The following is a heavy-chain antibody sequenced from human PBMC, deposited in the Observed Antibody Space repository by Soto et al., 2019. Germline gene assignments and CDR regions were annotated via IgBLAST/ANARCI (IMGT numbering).Heavy chain of an antibody. J-gene: IGHJ5*02. Sequence: ASVTVSCKASGYTFTGYYMHWVRQAPGQGLEWMGWINPNSGGTNYAQKFQGRVTMTRDTSISTAYMELSRLRSDDTAVYYCARNSRYCSSTSCYSWFDPWGQGTLVTVSS. CDR3: ARNSRYCSSTSCYSWFDP. V-gene: IGHV1-2*02. CDR1: GYTFTGYY. D-gene: IGHD2-2*01. CDR2: INPNSGGT.